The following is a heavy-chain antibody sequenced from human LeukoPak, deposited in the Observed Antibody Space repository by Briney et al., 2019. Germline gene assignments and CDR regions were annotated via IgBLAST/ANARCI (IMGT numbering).Heavy chain of an antibody. CDR3: ARGDYDFWSGYYFGIWFDP. J-gene: IGHJ5*02. CDR1: GYTFTGYY. V-gene: IGHV1-2*02. Sequence: ASVKVSCKASGYTFTGYYMHWVRQAPGQGLEWMGWINPNSGGTNYAQKFQGRVTMTRDTSISTAYMELSSLRSEDTAVYYCARGDYDFWSGYYFGIWFDPWGQGTLVTVSS. D-gene: IGHD3-3*01. CDR2: INPNSGGT.